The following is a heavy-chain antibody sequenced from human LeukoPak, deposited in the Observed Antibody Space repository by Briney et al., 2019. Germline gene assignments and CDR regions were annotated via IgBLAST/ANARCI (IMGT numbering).Heavy chain of an antibody. V-gene: IGHV1-2*02. CDR2: INPNSGGT. CDR1: GYTFTGYY. J-gene: IGHJ4*02. D-gene: IGHD3-22*01. CDR3: ARDSSDLYYYDSSPDY. Sequence: ASVKVSCKASGYTFTGYYMHWVRQAPGQGLEWMGWINPNSGGTNYAQKFQGRVTMTRDTSISTAYMELSRLRSDDTAVYYCARDSSDLYYYDSSPDYWGQGTLVTVSS.